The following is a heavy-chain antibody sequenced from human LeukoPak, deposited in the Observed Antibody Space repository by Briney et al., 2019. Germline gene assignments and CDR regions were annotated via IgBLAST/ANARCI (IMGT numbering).Heavy chain of an antibody. CDR2: ISAYNGNT. J-gene: IGHJ4*02. Sequence: ASVKVSCKASGYTFSSYAISGVRPAPGQGLEWMGWISAYNGNTNYAQKLQGRVTMTTDTSTSTAYMELRSLRSDDTALYFCARDDGSRARYFDSWGQGTLVTVSS. CDR3: ARDDGSRARYFDS. CDR1: GYTFSSYA. D-gene: IGHD2-2*01. V-gene: IGHV1-18*01.